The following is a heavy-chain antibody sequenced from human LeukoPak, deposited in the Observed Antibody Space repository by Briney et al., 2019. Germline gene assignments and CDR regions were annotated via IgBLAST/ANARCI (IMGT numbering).Heavy chain of an antibody. Sequence: SETLSLTCTVSGGSISSYYWSWIRQPPGKGLEWIGSIYHSGSTYYNPSLKSRVTISVDTSRNQFSLKLSSVTAADTAVYYCARDRYYYGSGSRWFDPWGQGTLVTVSS. V-gene: IGHV4-59*12. D-gene: IGHD3-10*01. CDR1: GGSISSYY. CDR3: ARDRYYYGSGSRWFDP. J-gene: IGHJ5*02. CDR2: IYHSGST.